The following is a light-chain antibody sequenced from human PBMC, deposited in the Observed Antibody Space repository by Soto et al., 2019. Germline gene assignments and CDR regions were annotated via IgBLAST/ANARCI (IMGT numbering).Light chain of an antibody. V-gene: IGKV1-5*01. CDR1: QSISKW. CDR3: QHYNNYAPWT. Sequence: DVQLNQSPSRLSAYVGDRFNRTCRASQSISKWLAWYQQKPGKAPKLXXYDASILGSGVPSRFSGSGSGAEFSLTVSSLQPDDFATYYCQHYNNYAPWTFGQGTKVDI. CDR2: DAS. J-gene: IGKJ1*01.